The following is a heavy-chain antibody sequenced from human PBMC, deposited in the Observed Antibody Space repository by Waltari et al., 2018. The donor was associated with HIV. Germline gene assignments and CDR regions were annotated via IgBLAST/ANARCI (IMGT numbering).Heavy chain of an antibody. D-gene: IGHD3-10*01. CDR2: INPKTGDT. CDR1: GYAFTGFY. Sequence: QVQLVESGAEVKKPGASLKVSCTASGYAFTGFYIHWVRQAPGQGLEWVGWINPKTGDTNFAQKFQGRVTRTRDTSISTAYMELSRLTSDDTAVYYCARDPSYGFGENDYWGQGTLFTVSS. CDR3: ARDPSYGFGENDY. V-gene: IGHV1-2*02. J-gene: IGHJ4*02.